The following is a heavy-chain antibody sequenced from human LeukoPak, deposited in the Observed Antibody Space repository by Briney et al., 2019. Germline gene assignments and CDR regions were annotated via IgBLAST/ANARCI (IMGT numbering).Heavy chain of an antibody. V-gene: IGHV1-69*13. CDR3: AMGRFLEWLLFEGWFDP. CDR2: IIPIFGTA. Sequence: SVKVSCKASGGTFSSYTISWVRQAPGQGLEWMGGIIPIFGTANYAQKFQGRVTITADESTSTAYMELSSLRSEDTAVYYCAMGRFLEWLLFEGWFDPWGQGTLVTVSS. D-gene: IGHD3-3*01. J-gene: IGHJ5*02. CDR1: GGTFSSYT.